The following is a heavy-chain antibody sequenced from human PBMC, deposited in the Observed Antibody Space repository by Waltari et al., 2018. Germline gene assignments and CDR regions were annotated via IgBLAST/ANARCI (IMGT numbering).Heavy chain of an antibody. Sequence: QVQLQESGPGLVKPSQTLSLTCTVSGGSISSGRYYWSWIRQPAGKGLEWIGYIYTSGSTNYNPSLKSRVTISVDTSKNQFSLKLSSVTAADTAVYYCARAKVPNWFDPWGQGTLVTVSS. CDR3: ARAKVPNWFDP. V-gene: IGHV4-61*09. CDR1: GGSISSGRYY. J-gene: IGHJ5*02. CDR2: IYTSGST.